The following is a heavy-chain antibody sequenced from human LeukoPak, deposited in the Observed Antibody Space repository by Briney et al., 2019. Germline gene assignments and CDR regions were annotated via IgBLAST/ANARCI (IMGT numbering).Heavy chain of an antibody. CDR1: GGSFSGYY. CDR2: IYYSGST. Sequence: SETLSLTCAVYGGSFSGYYWSWIRQPPGKGLEWIGYIYYSGSTNYNPSLKSRVTISVDTSKNQFSLKLSSVTAADTAVYYCAREVTGSLFDYWGQGTLVTVSS. J-gene: IGHJ4*02. V-gene: IGHV4-59*01. CDR3: AREVTGSLFDY. D-gene: IGHD5-18*01.